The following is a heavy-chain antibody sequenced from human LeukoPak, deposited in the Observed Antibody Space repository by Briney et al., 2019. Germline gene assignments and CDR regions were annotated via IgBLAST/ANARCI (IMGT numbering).Heavy chain of an antibody. Sequence: GGSLRLSCAASGFTFSSYAMHWVRQAPGKGLEWVAVISYDGSNKYYADSVKGRFTISRDNAKNSLYLQMNSLRAEDTAVYYCARDPGHCSSTSCYPVWGQGTTVTVSS. D-gene: IGHD2-2*01. J-gene: IGHJ6*02. CDR2: ISYDGSNK. CDR3: ARDPGHCSSTSCYPV. CDR1: GFTFSSYA. V-gene: IGHV3-30-3*01.